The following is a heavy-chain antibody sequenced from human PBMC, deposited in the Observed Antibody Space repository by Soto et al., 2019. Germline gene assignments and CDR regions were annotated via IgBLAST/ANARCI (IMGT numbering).Heavy chain of an antibody. J-gene: IGHJ6*02. CDR3: ARVRYSSSWYGGYV. D-gene: IGHD6-13*01. CDR2: ISSSSSYI. V-gene: IGHV3-21*01. Sequence: GSLRLSCAASVFTFSSYSMNWVRQAPGKGLEWVSSISSSSSYIYYADSVKGRFTISRDNAKNSLYLQMNSLRAEDTAVYYCARVRYSSSWYGGYVWGQGTTVTVSS. CDR1: VFTFSSYS.